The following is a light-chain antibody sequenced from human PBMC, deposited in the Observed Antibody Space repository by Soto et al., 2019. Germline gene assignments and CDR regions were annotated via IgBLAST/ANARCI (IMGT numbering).Light chain of an antibody. CDR2: NNN. Sequence: QSVLTQPPSASGTPGQRVTISCSGGSSNIGTNAVNWYQQLPGTAPKLLIYNNNQRPSGVPDRFSGSKSGTSASLAISGLQGEDEADYYCAAWDDSLNGYVFGAGTKLTVL. J-gene: IGLJ1*01. V-gene: IGLV1-44*01. CDR1: SSNIGTNA. CDR3: AAWDDSLNGYV.